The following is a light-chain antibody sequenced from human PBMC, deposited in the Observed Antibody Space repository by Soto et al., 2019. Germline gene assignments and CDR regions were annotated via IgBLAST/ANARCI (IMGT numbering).Light chain of an antibody. CDR2: DAS. Sequence: EIVLTQSPATLSLSPGERATLSCRASQTVSSYLLWYQQKPGQAPRLLIYDASNRASGTPARFSGSGSETDFTLTISSLEPEDFAVYYCQHRMNWPLTFGQGTRREIK. V-gene: IGKV3-11*01. CDR3: QHRMNWPLT. J-gene: IGKJ5*01. CDR1: QTVSSY.